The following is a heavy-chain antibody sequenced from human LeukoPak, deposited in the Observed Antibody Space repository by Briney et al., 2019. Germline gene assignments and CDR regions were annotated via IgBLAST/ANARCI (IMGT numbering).Heavy chain of an antibody. CDR1: GDSISSYY. Sequence: PSETLSLTCTVSGDSISSYYWSWIRQPPGEGLEWLGHISYIGSTNYNPSLKSRVTISVDTSKNQFSLELSSVTAADTAVYYCASSKPGYSSGLVGYWGQGTLVTVSS. V-gene: IGHV4-59*01. CDR3: ASSKPGYSSGLVGY. D-gene: IGHD6-19*01. J-gene: IGHJ4*02. CDR2: ISYIGST.